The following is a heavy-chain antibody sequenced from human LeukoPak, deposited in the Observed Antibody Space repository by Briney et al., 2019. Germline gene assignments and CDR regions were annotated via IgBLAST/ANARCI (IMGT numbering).Heavy chain of an antibody. Sequence: PSETLSLTCTVSGGSISSYYWSWIRQPPGKGLEWIGYIYYSGSTNYNPSLKSRVTISVDTSKNQFSLKLSSVTAADTAVYYCARRKYSSGWTFDYWGQGTLVTDSS. D-gene: IGHD6-19*01. CDR3: ARRKYSSGWTFDY. CDR1: GGSISSYY. V-gene: IGHV4-59*08. CDR2: IYYSGST. J-gene: IGHJ4*02.